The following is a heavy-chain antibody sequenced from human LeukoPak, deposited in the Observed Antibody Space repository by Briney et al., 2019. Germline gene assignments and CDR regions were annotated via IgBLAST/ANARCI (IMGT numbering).Heavy chain of an antibody. CDR3: ARDLSSGRITGTTSYFDY. J-gene: IGHJ4*02. CDR1: GYTFNSYG. CDR2: ISAYNGNT. Sequence: AASVKVSCKASGYTFNSYGISWVRQAPGQGLEWMGWISAYNGNTNYTQKLQGRVTMTTDTSTSTAYMELRSLRSDDTAVYYCARDLSSGRITGTTSYFDYWGQGTLVTVSS. D-gene: IGHD1-20*01. V-gene: IGHV1-18*01.